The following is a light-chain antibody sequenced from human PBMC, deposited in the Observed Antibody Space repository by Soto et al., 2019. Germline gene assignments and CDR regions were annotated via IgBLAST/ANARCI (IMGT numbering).Light chain of an antibody. CDR2: AAS. Sequence: DIPLTQSPSSLSASVGDRVTITCRASQTVSINLNWYQQKPGKAPKLLIYAASSLQSGVPSTFSGSGSGTVFTLTISSLQPEDFATYYCQQSYTTPITFGPGTKVDVK. CDR1: QTVSIN. V-gene: IGKV1-39*01. CDR3: QQSYTTPIT. J-gene: IGKJ3*01.